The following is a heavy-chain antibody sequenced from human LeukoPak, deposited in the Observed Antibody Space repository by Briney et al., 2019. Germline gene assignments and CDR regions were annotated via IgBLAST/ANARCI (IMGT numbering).Heavy chain of an antibody. D-gene: IGHD2-2*02. J-gene: IGHJ5*02. CDR1: GGSISSYY. CDR3: ARGEYQLLYGLFDP. Sequence: PSETLSLTCTVSGGSISSYYWSWIRQPPGKGLEWMGYIYYSGSTNYNPSLKSRVTISVDTSKNQFSLKLSSVTAADTAVYYCARGEYQLLYGLFDPWGQGTLVTVSS. CDR2: IYYSGST. V-gene: IGHV4-59*01.